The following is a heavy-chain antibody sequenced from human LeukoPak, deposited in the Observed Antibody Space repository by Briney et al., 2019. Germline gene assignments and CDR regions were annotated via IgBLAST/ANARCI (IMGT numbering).Heavy chain of an antibody. J-gene: IGHJ3*02. Sequence: HPGGSLRLSCAASGFSFSIYGMNWVRQAPGKGLEWISYISSYSNTIYYAESVQGRFTVSRDNAISSLFLQMSSLRAEDTAIYYCAREMVEMADSDASDIWGQGTMVTVSS. CDR3: AREMVEMADSDASDI. D-gene: IGHD5-24*01. CDR2: ISSYSNTI. CDR1: GFSFSIYG. V-gene: IGHV3-48*01.